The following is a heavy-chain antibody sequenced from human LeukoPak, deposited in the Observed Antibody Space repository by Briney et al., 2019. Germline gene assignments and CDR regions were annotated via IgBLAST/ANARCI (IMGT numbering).Heavy chain of an antibody. CDR1: GFTFSSHG. CDR3: ARIVGSYGTYRYDY. J-gene: IGHJ4*02. Sequence: GGSLRLACGASGFTFSSHGMNWVRQAPGKGLEWVGNINQDGSENNSVDSVKGRLTMSRDNAKNSLYLQMNSLRADDTAVYYCARIVGSYGTYRYDYWGQGILVTVSS. V-gene: IGHV3-7*01. CDR2: INQDGSEN. D-gene: IGHD3-16*02.